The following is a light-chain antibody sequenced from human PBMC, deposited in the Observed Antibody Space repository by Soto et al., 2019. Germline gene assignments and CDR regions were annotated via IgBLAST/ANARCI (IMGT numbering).Light chain of an antibody. Sequence: DIQMTQSPATLSASVGDRVTITCRAGQSVRSWLAWYQQKPGTAPKLMIYDVSTLQSGVPSRFSGSGSGTEFSLTISNLQPDDCATYYCQQYENYWTFGQGTKVDIK. CDR3: QQYENYWT. CDR2: DVS. CDR1: QSVRSW. V-gene: IGKV1-5*01. J-gene: IGKJ1*01.